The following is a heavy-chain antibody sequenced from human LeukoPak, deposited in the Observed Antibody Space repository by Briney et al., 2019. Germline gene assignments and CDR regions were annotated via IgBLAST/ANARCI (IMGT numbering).Heavy chain of an antibody. J-gene: IGHJ5*02. D-gene: IGHD1-26*01. V-gene: IGHV1-69*05. CDR3: ARGLDSGSYYRSNWFDP. CDR1: GGTFSSYA. CDR2: IIPIFGTA. Sequence: ASVKVSCKASGGTFSSYAISWVRQAPGQGLEWMGGIIPIFGTANYAQKFQGRVTITTDESTSTVYMKLSSLRSEDTAVYYCARGLDSGSYYRSNWFDPWGQGTLVTVSS.